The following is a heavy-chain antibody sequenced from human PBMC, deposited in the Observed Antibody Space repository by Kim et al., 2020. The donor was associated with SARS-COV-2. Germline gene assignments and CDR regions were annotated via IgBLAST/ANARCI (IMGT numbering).Heavy chain of an antibody. CDR2: VKSKTDGGTI. V-gene: IGHV3-15*01. J-gene: IGHJ6*02. CDR3: TTDQSALEFLFHGTAYHYYGMDV. CDR1: GFTFNNAW. Sequence: GGSLRLSCAASGFTFNNAWMSWVRQAPGKGLEWVGRVKSKTDGGTIDYAAPMKGRFTISRDDSTTTLYLEMNSPKTEDTAVYYCTTDQSALEFLFHGTAYHYYGMDVWGQGTTVTVSS. D-gene: IGHD3-3*01.